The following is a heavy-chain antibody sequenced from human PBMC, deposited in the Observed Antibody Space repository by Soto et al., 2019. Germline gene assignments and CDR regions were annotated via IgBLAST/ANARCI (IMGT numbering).Heavy chain of an antibody. V-gene: IGHV3-23*01. J-gene: IGHJ3*02. D-gene: IGHD3-3*02. CDR2: ISASGGGT. CDR3: VRCIRAYGNAFAI. CDR1: GFTFSKYA. Sequence: EVQLLESGGGLVQPGGSLRLSSAASGFTFSKYAMTWVRQAPGKGLEWVSAISASGGGTYYADSVKGRFTISRDNSKNTLYLQTNSLRAEDTAVYYCVRCIRAYGNAFAIWGQGTMVTVSS.